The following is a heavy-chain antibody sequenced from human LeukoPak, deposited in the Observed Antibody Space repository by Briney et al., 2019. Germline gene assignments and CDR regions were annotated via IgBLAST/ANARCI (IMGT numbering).Heavy chain of an antibody. CDR2: IAYDGSNK. V-gene: IGHV3-30*04. CDR1: GFTFSSYA. D-gene: IGHD3-10*01. CDR3: AICTGMVRGEVYYFDY. Sequence: PGRSLRLSCAASGFTFSSYAMHWVRQAPGKGLEWVAVIAYDGSNKYYADSVKGRFTISRDNAKNSLYLQMNSLRAEDTAVYYCAICTGMVRGEVYYFDYWGQGTLVTVSS. J-gene: IGHJ4*02.